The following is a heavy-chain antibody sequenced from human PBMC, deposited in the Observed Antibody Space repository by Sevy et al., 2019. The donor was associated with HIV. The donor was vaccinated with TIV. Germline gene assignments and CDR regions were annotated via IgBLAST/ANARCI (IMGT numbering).Heavy chain of an antibody. CDR2: IWYDGSNK. CDR1: GFTFSSYG. D-gene: IGHD3-3*01. V-gene: IGHV3-33*01. CDR3: ARDLLRWGAFDM. Sequence: GSLRLSCAASGFTFSSYGMHWVRQAPGKGLEWVAVIWYDGSNKYYADYVKGRFTISRDNSKNTLYLQMNSLRAEDTAVCYCARDLLRWGAFDMWGEGTMVTVSS. J-gene: IGHJ3*02.